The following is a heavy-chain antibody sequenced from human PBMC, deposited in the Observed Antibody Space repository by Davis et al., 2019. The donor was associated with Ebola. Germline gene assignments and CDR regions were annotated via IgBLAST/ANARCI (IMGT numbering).Heavy chain of an antibody. J-gene: IGHJ5*01. Sequence: AASVKVSCKPSGYTFTSYGIIWVRQAPGQGLEWMGWISGYNGHTKYRQDLQDRVTMTTDTSTTTVHMELRSLKSDDTAVYYCARGLFGGFDSWGQGTRVTVSS. CDR2: ISGYNGHT. CDR1: GYTFTSYG. D-gene: IGHD3-3*01. CDR3: ARGLFGGFDS. V-gene: IGHV1-18*04.